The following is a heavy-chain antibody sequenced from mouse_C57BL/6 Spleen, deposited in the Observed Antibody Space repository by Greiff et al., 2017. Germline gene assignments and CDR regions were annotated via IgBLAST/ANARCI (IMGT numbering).Heavy chain of an antibody. J-gene: IGHJ2*01. V-gene: IGHV3-6*01. Sequence: EVKLMESGPGLVKPSQSLSLTCSVTGYSITSGYYWNWIRQFPGNKLEWMGYISYDGSNNYNPSLKNRISITRDTSKNQFFLKLNSVTTEDTATYYCARQGAQATDYWGQGTTLTVSS. D-gene: IGHD3-2*02. CDR2: ISYDGSN. CDR3: ARQGAQATDY. CDR1: GYSITSGYY.